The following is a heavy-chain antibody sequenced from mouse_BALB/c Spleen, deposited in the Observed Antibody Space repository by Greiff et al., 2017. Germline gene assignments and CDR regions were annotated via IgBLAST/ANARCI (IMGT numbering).Heavy chain of an antibody. D-gene: IGHD3-3*01. Sequence: EVQVVESGGGLVKPGGSLKLSCAASGFTFSDYYMYWVRQTPEKRLEWVATISDGGSSTYYPDSVKGRFTISRDNAKNNLYLQMSSLKSEDTAMYYCARCWGGGTWFADGGQGTLVTVSA. J-gene: IGHJ3*01. CDR2: ISDGGSST. CDR3: ARCWGGGTWFAD. V-gene: IGHV5-4*02. CDR1: GFTFSDYY.